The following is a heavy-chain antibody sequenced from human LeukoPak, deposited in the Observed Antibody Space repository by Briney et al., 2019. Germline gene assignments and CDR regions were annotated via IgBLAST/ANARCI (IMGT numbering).Heavy chain of an antibody. V-gene: IGHV4-59*01. CDR1: GGSISSYY. CDR2: IYYSGST. CDR3: ARGGSSGWYYFDY. Sequence: KPSETLSLTCTVSGGSISSYYWSWIRQPPGKGLEWIGYIYYSGSTNYNPSLKSRVTTSVDTSKNQFSLKLSSVTAADTAVYYCARGGSSGWYYFDYWGQGTLVTVSS. J-gene: IGHJ4*02. D-gene: IGHD6-19*01.